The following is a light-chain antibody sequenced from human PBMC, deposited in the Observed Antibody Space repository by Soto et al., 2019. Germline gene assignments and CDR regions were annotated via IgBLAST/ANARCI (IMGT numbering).Light chain of an antibody. Sequence: QSVLTQPRSVSGSPGQSVTISCTGSSSNIGGNSVSWYQQLPGTAPKLLLYDDDKRPSGIPDRFSGSKSGTSATLGITGFQTGDEADYYCGSWDSSLSAYVFGTRTRSPS. J-gene: IGLJ1*01. CDR3: GSWDSSLSAYV. V-gene: IGLV1-51*01. CDR1: SSNIGGNS. CDR2: DDD.